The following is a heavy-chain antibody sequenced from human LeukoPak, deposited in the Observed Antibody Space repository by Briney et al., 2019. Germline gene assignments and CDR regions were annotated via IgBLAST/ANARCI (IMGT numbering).Heavy chain of an antibody. CDR2: ISGNGGIT. D-gene: IGHD3-22*01. J-gene: IGHJ4*02. V-gene: IGHV3-64*01. Sequence: PGGSLRLSCAASGFTFSSYAMHWVRQAPGKGLEYVSAISGNGGITYYANSVKGRFTISRDNSKNTLYLQMGSLRTEDMAVYYCASRIPYDSSSYWGQGTLVTVSS. CDR3: ASRIPYDSSSY. CDR1: GFTFSSYA.